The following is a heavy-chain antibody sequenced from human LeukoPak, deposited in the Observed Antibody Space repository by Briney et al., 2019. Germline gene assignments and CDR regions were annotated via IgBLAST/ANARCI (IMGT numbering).Heavy chain of an antibody. D-gene: IGHD6-6*01. CDR3: ARGGYSSSAITFDY. V-gene: IGHV4-59*01. CDR2: IYYSGST. Sequence: SETLSLTCTVSGGSLSSYYWSWIRQPPGKGLEWIGYIYYSGSTNYNPSLKSRVTISVDTSKNQFSLKLSSVPAADTAVYYCARGGYSSSAITFDYWGQGTLVTVSS. CDR1: GGSLSSYY. J-gene: IGHJ4*02.